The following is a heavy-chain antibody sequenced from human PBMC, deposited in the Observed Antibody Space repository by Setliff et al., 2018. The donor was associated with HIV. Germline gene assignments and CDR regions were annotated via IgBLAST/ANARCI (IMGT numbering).Heavy chain of an antibody. CDR2: INAGNGNT. D-gene: IGHD2-15*01. V-gene: IGHV1-3*01. J-gene: IGHJ6*03. CDR1: GYTFSSYA. Sequence: VASVKVSCKASGYTFSSYAMHWVRQAPGQRLEWMGWINAGNGNTKYSQKFQGRVTITRDTSASTAHMELSSLRSEDTAVYYCARDSTRWELPYYYMDVWGKGTTVTVSS. CDR3: ARDSTRWELPYYYMDV.